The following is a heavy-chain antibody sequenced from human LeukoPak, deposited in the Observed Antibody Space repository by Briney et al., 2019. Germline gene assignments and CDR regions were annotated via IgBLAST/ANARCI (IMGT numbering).Heavy chain of an antibody. Sequence: SETLSLTCTVSGGSISSGGYYWSWIRQHPGKGLEWIGYIYYSGSTYYNPSLKSRVTISVDTSKNQFSLKLSSVTAADTAVYYCARSDWNDVGWFDPWGQGTLVTVSS. CDR2: IYYSGST. J-gene: IGHJ5*02. V-gene: IGHV4-30-4*08. CDR1: GGSISSGGYY. CDR3: ARSDWNDVGWFDP. D-gene: IGHD1-1*01.